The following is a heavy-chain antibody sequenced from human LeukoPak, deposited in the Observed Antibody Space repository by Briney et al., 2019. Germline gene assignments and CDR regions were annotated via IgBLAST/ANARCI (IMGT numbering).Heavy chain of an antibody. D-gene: IGHD1-26*01. J-gene: IGHJ4*02. CDR1: GFTLSGYW. CDR3: ARDGRSGNFDK. CDR2: IRSDGSIT. Sequence: GGSLRLSCAASGFTLSGYWMHWVRQGPGKGLAWVSVIRSDGSITTYADSVKGRFTISRDTAKSTLYLQMNSLRAEDTAVYYCARDGRSGNFDKWGQGTLVSVSS. V-gene: IGHV3-74*01.